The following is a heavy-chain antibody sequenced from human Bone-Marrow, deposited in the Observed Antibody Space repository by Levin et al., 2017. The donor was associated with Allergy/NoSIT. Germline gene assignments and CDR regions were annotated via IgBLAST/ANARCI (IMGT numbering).Heavy chain of an antibody. V-gene: IGHV4-34*01. CDR1: GGSFSGYY. J-gene: IGHJ6*04. CDR2: INHSGST. Sequence: PSQTLSLTCAVYGGSFSGYYWSWIRQPPGKGLEWIGEINHSGSTNYNPSLKSRVTISVDTSKNQFSLKLSSVTAADTAVYYWARREYYYGSGIGVWGKGTTVTVSS. D-gene: IGHD3-10*01. CDR3: ARREYYYGSGIGV.